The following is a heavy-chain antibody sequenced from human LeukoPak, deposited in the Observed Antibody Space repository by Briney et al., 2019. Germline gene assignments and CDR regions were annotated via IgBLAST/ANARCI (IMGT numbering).Heavy chain of an antibody. Sequence: VASVKVSCKASGYTFTSYDINWVRQATGQGLEWMGWMNPNSGNTGYAQKFQGRVTMTRNTSISTAYMELSSLRSEDTAVYYCASLRAYDFWSGYWYGMDVWGQGTTVTVSS. D-gene: IGHD3-3*01. CDR1: GYTFTSYD. CDR3: ASLRAYDFWSGYWYGMDV. CDR2: MNPNSGNT. J-gene: IGHJ6*02. V-gene: IGHV1-8*01.